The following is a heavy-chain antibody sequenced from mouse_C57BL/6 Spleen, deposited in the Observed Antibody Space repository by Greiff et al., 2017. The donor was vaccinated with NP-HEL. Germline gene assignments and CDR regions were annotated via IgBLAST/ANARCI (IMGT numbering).Heavy chain of an antibody. V-gene: IGHV5-17*01. D-gene: IGHD1-1*01. CDR2: ISSGSSTI. J-gene: IGHJ1*03. CDR3: ANHYYGSSYWYFDV. CDR1: GFTFSDYG. Sequence: EVQLVESGGGLVKPGGSLKLSCAASGFTFSDYGMHWVRQAPEKGLEWVAYISSGSSTIYYADTVKGRFTISRDNAKNTLFLQMTSLRSEDTAMYYCANHYYGSSYWYFDVWGTGTTVTVSS.